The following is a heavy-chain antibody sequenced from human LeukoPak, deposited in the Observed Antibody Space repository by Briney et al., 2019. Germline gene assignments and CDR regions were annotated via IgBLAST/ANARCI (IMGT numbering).Heavy chain of an antibody. Sequence: SETLSLTCTVSGGSISSSSYYWGWIRQPPGKGLEWIGRIYTSGSTNYNPSLKSRVTMSVDTSKNQFSLKLSSVTAADTAVYYCARDGDGDYWGQGTLVTVSS. V-gene: IGHV4-39*07. J-gene: IGHJ4*02. CDR1: GGSISSSSYY. CDR3: ARDGDGDY. CDR2: IYTSGST. D-gene: IGHD4-17*01.